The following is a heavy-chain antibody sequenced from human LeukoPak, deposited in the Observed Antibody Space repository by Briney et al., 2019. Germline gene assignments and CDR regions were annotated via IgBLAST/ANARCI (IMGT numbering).Heavy chain of an antibody. D-gene: IGHD3-10*01. CDR3: ARLQHYYGSGSYYKMLDY. CDR2: IYPGDSDS. Sequence: GASLKISCKGSGYSFTSYWIGWVRHMPGKGLEWMGIIYPGDSDSRYSPSFQGQVTISADKSISTAYLQWSSLKASDTAMYYCARLQHYYGSGSYYKMLDYWGQGTLVTVSS. J-gene: IGHJ4*02. CDR1: GYSFTSYW. V-gene: IGHV5-51*01.